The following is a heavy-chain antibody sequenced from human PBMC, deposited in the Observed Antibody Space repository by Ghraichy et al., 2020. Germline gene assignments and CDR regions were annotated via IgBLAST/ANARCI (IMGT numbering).Heavy chain of an antibody. CDR3: ARDNFVHDY. J-gene: IGHJ4*02. V-gene: IGHV4-61*01. CDR2: IYYSGST. Sequence: SETLSLTCTVSGGSVSSGSYYWSWIRQPPGKGLEWIGYIYYSGSTNYNPSLKSRVTISVDTSKNQFSLKLSSVTAADTAVYYCARDNFVHDYWGQGTLVTVSS. D-gene: IGHD3-10*02. CDR1: GGSVSSGSYY.